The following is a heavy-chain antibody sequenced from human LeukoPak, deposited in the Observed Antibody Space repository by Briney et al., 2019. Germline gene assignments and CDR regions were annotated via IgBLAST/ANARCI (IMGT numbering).Heavy chain of an antibody. Sequence: GSLRLSCAASGFTFSSYAMSWVRQAPGKGLEWVSAISGSGGSTYYADSVKGRFTISRDNSKNTLYLQMNSLRAEDTAVYYCAKDSCSTYYYYMDVWGKGTTVTVSS. CDR1: GFTFSSYA. J-gene: IGHJ6*03. CDR3: AKDSCSTYYYYMDV. CDR2: ISGSGGST. D-gene: IGHD2-2*01. V-gene: IGHV3-23*01.